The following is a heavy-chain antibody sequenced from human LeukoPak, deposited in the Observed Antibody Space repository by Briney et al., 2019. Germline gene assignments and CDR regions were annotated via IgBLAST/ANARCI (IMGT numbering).Heavy chain of an antibody. CDR1: GYTFTTYG. J-gene: IGHJ3*02. D-gene: IGHD6-19*01. CDR2: SSPNNGNR. V-gene: IGHV1-18*01. Sequence: ASVKVSCKTSGYTFTTYGISWVRQAPGQGLEWMGWSSPNNGNRNYAQKFQGRVTMTTDTSTSTAYMELRSLRSDDTAVYYCARGLQENLAWLQAFSAFDIWGQGTMVTVSS. CDR3: ARGLQENLAWLQAFSAFDI.